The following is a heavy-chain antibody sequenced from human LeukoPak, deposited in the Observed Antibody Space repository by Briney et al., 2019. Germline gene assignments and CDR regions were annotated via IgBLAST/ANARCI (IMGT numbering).Heavy chain of an antibody. J-gene: IGHJ4*02. CDR2: SSYSGSS. CDR3: ARSDTHHIHSSSWHFDY. V-gene: IGHV4-59*01. Sequence: SETLSLTCSVSGGSIGTNYWSWIRQVPGKGLEWIGYSSYSGSSNYNPSLKSRVTISVDTSKTQFSLYLNSVTAADTAVYYCARSDTHHIHSSSWHFDYWGQGALVTVSS. D-gene: IGHD6-13*01. CDR1: GGSIGTNY.